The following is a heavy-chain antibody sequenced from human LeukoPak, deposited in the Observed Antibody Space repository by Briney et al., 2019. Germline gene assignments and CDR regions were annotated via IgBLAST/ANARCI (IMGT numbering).Heavy chain of an antibody. CDR3: ARGLLARQWLVVPNYYYYMDV. CDR1: GGTFSSYA. D-gene: IGHD6-19*01. J-gene: IGHJ6*03. Sequence: ASVKVSCKASGGTFSSYAISWVRQAPGQGLEWMGGIIPIFGTANYAQKFQGRVTITTDESTSTAYMELSSLRSEDTAVYYCARGLLARQWLVVPNYYYYMDVWGKGTTVTVSS. CDR2: IIPIFGTA. V-gene: IGHV1-69*05.